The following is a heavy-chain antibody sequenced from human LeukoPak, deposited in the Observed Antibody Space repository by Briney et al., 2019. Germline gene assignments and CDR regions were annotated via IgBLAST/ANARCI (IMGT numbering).Heavy chain of an antibody. CDR2: IYTSGST. V-gene: IGHV4-61*02. CDR3: ARAVWGRDFDY. D-gene: IGHD3-16*01. J-gene: IGHJ4*02. CDR1: GGSISSGSYY. Sequence: PSETLSLTCTVSGGSISSGSYYWSWIRQPAGKGLEWIGRIYTSGSTNYNPSLKSRVTISVDTSKNQFSLKLSSVTAADTAVYYCARAVWGRDFDYWGQGTLVTVSS.